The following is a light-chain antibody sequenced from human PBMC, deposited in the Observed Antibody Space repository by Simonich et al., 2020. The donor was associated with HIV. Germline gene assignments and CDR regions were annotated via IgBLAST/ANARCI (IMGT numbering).Light chain of an antibody. Sequence: DIVMTQSPDALAVSLGERATINCKSSQSVLYSSKNKKYLTWYQQKPGQPPKLLIYWASTRESGVPDRFSGSGSGTDFTLTISSLQAEDVAVYYCQQYYSTPRTFGQGTKVEIK. J-gene: IGKJ1*01. CDR1: QSVLYSSKNKKY. CDR3: QQYYSTPRT. CDR2: WAS. V-gene: IGKV4-1*01.